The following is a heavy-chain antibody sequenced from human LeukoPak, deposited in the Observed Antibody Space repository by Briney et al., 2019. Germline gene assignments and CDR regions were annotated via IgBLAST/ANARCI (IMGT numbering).Heavy chain of an antibody. CDR3: AKYPASYYYDSSGYYYGG. CDR2: IRYDGSNK. J-gene: IGHJ4*02. Sequence: GGSLRLSCAASGFTFSAYGMHWVRQAPGTGQGWVAFIRYDGSNKYYADSVKGGFTISRDNSKNTLYRQMNSLRAEDTAVYYCAKYPASYYYDSSGYYYGGWGQGTLVTVSS. V-gene: IGHV3-30*02. CDR1: GFTFSAYG. D-gene: IGHD3-22*01.